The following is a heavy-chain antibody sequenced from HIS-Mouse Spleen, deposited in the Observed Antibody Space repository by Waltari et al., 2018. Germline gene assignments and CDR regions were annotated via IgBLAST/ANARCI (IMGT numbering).Heavy chain of an antibody. Sequence: EVQLVESGGGLVQPGGSLRLSCAASGFTFRRSWHHWVRQAPGKGLVWVSRINSDGSSTSYADSVKGRFTISRDNAKNTLYLQMNSLRAEDTAVYYCARDLGYSSSSEVWFDPWGQGTLVTVSS. J-gene: IGHJ5*02. CDR2: INSDGSST. CDR1: GFTFRRSW. D-gene: IGHD6-6*01. CDR3: ARDLGYSSSSEVWFDP. V-gene: IGHV3-74*01.